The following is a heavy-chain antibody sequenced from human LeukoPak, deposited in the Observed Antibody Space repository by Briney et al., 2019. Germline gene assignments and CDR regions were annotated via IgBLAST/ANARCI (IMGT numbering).Heavy chain of an antibody. CDR3: ARDADDY. CDR2: ISAGGSSI. J-gene: IGHJ4*02. V-gene: IGHV3-48*02. CDR1: GFTFRRYS. Sequence: PGGCLRLSCAASGFTFRRYSMNWVRQAPGKGLEWISYISAGGSSIYYADSVKGRFTISRDNDKNSLYLQLNSLRDEDTAVYYCARDADDYWGQGTLVTVSS.